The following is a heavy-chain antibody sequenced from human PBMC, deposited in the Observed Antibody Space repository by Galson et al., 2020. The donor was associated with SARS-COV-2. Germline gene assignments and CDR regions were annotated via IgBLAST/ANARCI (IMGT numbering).Heavy chain of an antibody. CDR2: INAGNGNT. D-gene: IGHD2-2*01. Sequence: AASVKVSCKASGYTFTSYAMHWVRQAPGQRLEWMGWINAGNGNTKYSQKFQGRVTITRDTSASTAYMELSSLRSEDTAVYYCARDWQDIVVATNWFDPWGQGTLVTVSS. V-gene: IGHV1-3*01. J-gene: IGHJ5*02. CDR1: GYTFTSYA. CDR3: ARDWQDIVVATNWFDP.